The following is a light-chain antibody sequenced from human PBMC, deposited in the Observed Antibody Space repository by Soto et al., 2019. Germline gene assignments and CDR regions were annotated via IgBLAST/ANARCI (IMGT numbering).Light chain of an antibody. J-gene: IGKJ3*01. CDR1: QNVYINS. V-gene: IGKV3-20*01. Sequence: EIVLTQSPRTLSLSPGESATLSCRASQNVYINSLAWFQQKPGQTPRLLIYGPSTRAAGVPDRFTGSGSGEDFALTITSLEPEDFAMYYCQQYGGAPFTFGPGTRV. CDR2: GPS. CDR3: QQYGGAPFT.